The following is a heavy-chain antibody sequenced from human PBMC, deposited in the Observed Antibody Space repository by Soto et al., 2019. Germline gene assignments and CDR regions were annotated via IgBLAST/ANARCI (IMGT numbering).Heavy chain of an antibody. V-gene: IGHV1-18*01. J-gene: IGHJ4*02. CDR1: GYTFTSYG. CDR3: ARECSGIDD. D-gene: IGHD1-1*01. Sequence: QVQLVQSGAEVKKPGASVKVSCKASGYTFTSYGISWVRQAPGQGLEWMGCINPYNGNTNYAQKLQGRVTMTTDTSTTTAYLWLRTLISVDTAVYYCARECSGIDDWGQGTLVTVSS. CDR2: INPYNGNT.